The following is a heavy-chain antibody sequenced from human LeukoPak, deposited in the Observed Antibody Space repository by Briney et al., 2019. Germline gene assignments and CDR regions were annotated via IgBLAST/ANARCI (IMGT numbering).Heavy chain of an antibody. V-gene: IGHV1-3*01. J-gene: IGHJ4*02. CDR3: ARVRDRGPFDY. D-gene: IGHD3-10*01. CDR1: GYTFTSYA. CDR2: INAGNGNT. Sequence: ASVNVSCKASGYTFTSYAMHWVRQAPGQRLEWMGWINAGNGNTKYSQKFQGRVTITRDTSASTAYMELSSLRSEDTAVYYCARVRDRGPFDYWGQGTLVTVSS.